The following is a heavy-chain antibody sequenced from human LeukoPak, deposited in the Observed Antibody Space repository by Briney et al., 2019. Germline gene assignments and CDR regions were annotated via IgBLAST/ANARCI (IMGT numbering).Heavy chain of an antibody. J-gene: IGHJ3*02. CDR3: AKDIVVVPAAIGARAFDI. Sequence: GASVKVSCKASGGTFSSYAISWVRQAPGQGLEWMGGIIPIFGTANCAQKFQGRVTITADESTSTAYMELSSLRSEDTAVYYCAKDIVVVPAAIGARAFDIWGQGTMVTVSS. D-gene: IGHD2-2*01. CDR1: GGTFSSYA. V-gene: IGHV1-69*13. CDR2: IIPIFGTA.